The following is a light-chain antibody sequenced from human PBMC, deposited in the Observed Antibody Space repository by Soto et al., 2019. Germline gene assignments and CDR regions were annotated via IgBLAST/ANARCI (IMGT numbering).Light chain of an antibody. Sequence: QPVLTQPPSVSGAPGQRVTISCTGSSYNIGAGYDVHWYQQLPGTAPKLLIYGNSNRPSGVPDRFSGSKSGTSASLAITGLQAEDEAYYYCQSYDSSLSVVFGGGTKLTVL. V-gene: IGLV1-40*01. CDR3: QSYDSSLSVV. CDR1: SYNIGAGYD. CDR2: GNS. J-gene: IGLJ2*01.